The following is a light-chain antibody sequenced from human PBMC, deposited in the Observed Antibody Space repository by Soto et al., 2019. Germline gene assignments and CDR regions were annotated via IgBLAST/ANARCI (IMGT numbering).Light chain of an antibody. CDR1: QSVSNK. J-gene: IGKJ4*01. CDR2: DAS. V-gene: IGKV3-15*01. Sequence: EIVLTQSPATLSVSPGERATLSCRASQSVSNKLAWYQQKPGQAPRLLIYDASTRATGIPARFSGSGSGTEFTLTISSLQSEDFAVYYCHQYDYWPPVTFGGGTKVDIK. CDR3: HQYDYWPPVT.